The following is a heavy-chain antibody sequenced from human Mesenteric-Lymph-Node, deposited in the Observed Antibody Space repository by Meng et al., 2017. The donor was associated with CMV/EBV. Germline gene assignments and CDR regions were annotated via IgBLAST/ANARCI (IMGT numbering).Heavy chain of an antibody. CDR1: GDSVSSNSAT. V-gene: IGHV6-1*01. Sequence: SETLSLTCAISGDSVSSNSATWNWIRQSPSRGLEWLGRTYYRSKWYNDYVVSVKSRITINIDTSKNQFSLQLNSVTPEDTAVYYCARVYPGTNYFDYWGQGTLVTVSS. J-gene: IGHJ4*02. CDR2: TYYRSKWYN. D-gene: IGHD1-26*01. CDR3: ARVYPGTNYFDY.